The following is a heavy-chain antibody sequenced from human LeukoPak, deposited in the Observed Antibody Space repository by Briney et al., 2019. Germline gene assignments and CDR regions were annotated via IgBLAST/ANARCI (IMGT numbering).Heavy chain of an antibody. D-gene: IGHD3-3*01. V-gene: IGHV4-59*01. J-gene: IGHJ5*02. CDR1: GGSISSYY. Sequence: PSETLSLTCTVSGGSISSYYWSWIRQPPGKGLEWIGYIYYSGSTNYNPSLKSRVTISVDTSKNQFSLKLSSVTAADTAAYYCARRQSFTIFGVVFNWFDPWGQGTLVTVSS. CDR2: IYYSGST. CDR3: ARRQSFTIFGVVFNWFDP.